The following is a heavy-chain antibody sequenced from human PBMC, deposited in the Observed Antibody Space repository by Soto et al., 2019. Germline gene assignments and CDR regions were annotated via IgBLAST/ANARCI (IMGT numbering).Heavy chain of an antibody. CDR1: GYTFTRYY. CDR3: ARGRDLEWWLSGDDE. CDR2: MNPNSGNT. V-gene: IGHV1-8*01. Sequence: GASVKVSCKASGYTFTRYYINWGRQAPGQGLEWMGWMNPNSGNTGYAQKFQGRVTMTRNTSISTAYMELSSLRSEDTAVYYCARGRDLEWWLSGDDEWGQGTLVTVSS. J-gene: IGHJ4*02. D-gene: IGHD2-8*01.